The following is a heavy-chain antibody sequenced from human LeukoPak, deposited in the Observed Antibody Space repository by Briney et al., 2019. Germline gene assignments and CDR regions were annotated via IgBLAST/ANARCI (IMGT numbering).Heavy chain of an antibody. V-gene: IGHV1-69*04. CDR3: ARAAPGGSPLDY. CDR2: IIPILGIA. D-gene: IGHD1-26*01. Sequence: ASVKVSCKASGGTFSSYAISWVRQAPGQGLEWMGRIIPILGIANYAQKFQGRVTITADKSTSTAYMELSSLRSEDTAVYYCARAAPGGSPLDYWGQGTLVTVSS. J-gene: IGHJ4*02. CDR1: GGTFSSYA.